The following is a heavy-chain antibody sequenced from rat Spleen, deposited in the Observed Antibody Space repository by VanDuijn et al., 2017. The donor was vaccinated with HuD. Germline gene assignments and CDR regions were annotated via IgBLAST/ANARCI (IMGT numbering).Heavy chain of an antibody. CDR3: ARLGGLRNWFAY. V-gene: IGHV5-7*01. Sequence: EVQLVESGGGLVQPGRSLKLSCAASGFTFSDFNMAWVRQSPKKGLEWVASISYDGNSTYYGDSVKGRFTISRDNAKSTLYLQMDSLRSEDTATYYCARLGGLRNWFAYWGQGTLVTVSS. CDR2: ISYDGNST. D-gene: IGHD4-3*01. J-gene: IGHJ3*01. CDR1: GFTFSDFN.